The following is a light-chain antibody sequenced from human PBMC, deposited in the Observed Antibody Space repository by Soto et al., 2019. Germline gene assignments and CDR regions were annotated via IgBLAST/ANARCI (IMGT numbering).Light chain of an antibody. CDR1: QSVSSSY. Sequence: EIVLTQSPGTLSLSPGERATLSCRASQSVSSSYLAWYQQKPGKAPRLPIYGASSRATGIPDRFSGSGSGTDFTLTISRLEPEDFAVYYCQQYGSSPPYTFGQGTKLEIK. CDR2: GAS. CDR3: QQYGSSPPYT. V-gene: IGKV3-20*01. J-gene: IGKJ2*01.